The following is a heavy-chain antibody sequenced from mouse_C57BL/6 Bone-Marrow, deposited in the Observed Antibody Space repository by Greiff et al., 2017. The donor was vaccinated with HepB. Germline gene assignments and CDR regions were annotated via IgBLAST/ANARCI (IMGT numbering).Heavy chain of an antibody. Sequence: EVNVVESGEGLVKPGGSLKLSCAASGFTFSSYAMSWVRQTPEKRLEWVAYISSGGDYIYYADTVKGRFTISRDNARNTLYLQMSSLKSEDTAMYYCTREGGYGSSSAWFAYWGQGTLVTVSA. CDR3: TREGGYGSSSAWFAY. D-gene: IGHD1-1*01. CDR1: GFTFSSYA. J-gene: IGHJ3*01. V-gene: IGHV5-9-1*02. CDR2: ISSGGDYI.